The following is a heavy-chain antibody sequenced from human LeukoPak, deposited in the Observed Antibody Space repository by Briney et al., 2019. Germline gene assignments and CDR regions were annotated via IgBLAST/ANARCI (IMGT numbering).Heavy chain of an antibody. V-gene: IGHV3-21*06. CDR1: EFSFNTYS. D-gene: IGHD2-15*01. Sequence: PGGSLRLSCAASEFSFNTYSMNWLRQAPGKGLEWVSSISSSSSYIDYADSVKGRFTISRDNAKNSLFLEMTSLRADDTAVYYCARGFCSGGICYRITGTFDVWGQGTMVTVSS. CDR3: ARGFCSGGICYRITGTFDV. J-gene: IGHJ3*01. CDR2: ISSSSSYI.